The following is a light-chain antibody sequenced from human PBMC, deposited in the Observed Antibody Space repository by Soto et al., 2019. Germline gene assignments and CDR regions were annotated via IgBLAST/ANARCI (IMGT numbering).Light chain of an antibody. Sequence: QSVLTQPASVSGSPGQSITISCSGSTSDVGGHDFVSWYQHHPGKAPKLLIFEVTNRPSGVSHRFSGSKSGNTASLTISGLQVEEEADYYCNSYSSRSPYVFGPGTKLTVL. CDR2: EVT. CDR1: TSDVGGHDF. J-gene: IGLJ1*01. V-gene: IGLV2-14*01. CDR3: NSYSSRSPYV.